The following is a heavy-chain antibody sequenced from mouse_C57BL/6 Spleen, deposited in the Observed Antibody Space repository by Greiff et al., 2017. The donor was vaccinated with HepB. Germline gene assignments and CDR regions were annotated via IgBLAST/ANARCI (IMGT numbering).Heavy chain of an antibody. CDR1: GFTFSSYG. Sequence: EVQGVESGGDLVKPGGSLKLSCAASGFTFSSYGMSWVRQTPDKRLEWVATISSGGSYTYYPDSVKGRFTISRDNAKNTLYLQMSSLKSEDTAMYYCARSLYGYEIFAYWGQGTTLTVSS. D-gene: IGHD2-2*01. V-gene: IGHV5-6*01. J-gene: IGHJ2*01. CDR3: ARSLYGYEIFAY. CDR2: ISSGGSYT.